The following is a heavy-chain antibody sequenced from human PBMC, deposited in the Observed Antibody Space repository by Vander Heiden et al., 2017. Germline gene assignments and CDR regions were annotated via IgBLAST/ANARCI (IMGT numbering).Heavy chain of an antibody. CDR2: ISYDGNNK. D-gene: IGHD1-7*01. CDR1: GFTFSSYG. J-gene: IGHJ6*02. CDR3: AKDKGGSNYVVYYYYGMDV. Sequence: QVQLVESGGGVAQPGRSLRLSCVGSGFTFSSYGMHWVRQASGKGLEWVAVISYDGNNKDYADSVKGRFTISRDNSKNTLYLEMNSLRVEDSSVYYCAKDKGGSNYVVYYYYGMDVWGQGTTVTVSS. V-gene: IGHV3-30*18.